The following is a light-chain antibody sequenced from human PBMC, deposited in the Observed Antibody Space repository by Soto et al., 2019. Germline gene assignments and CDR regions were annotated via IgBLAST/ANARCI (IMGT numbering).Light chain of an antibody. Sequence: EDVLTQSPATLSLSPGERATLSCRASQYIDIYLAWYQQKPGQAPRLLIYDASKRATDIPARFSGRGSGTDFTLTISSLEPEDSALYYCQQRSNWPLLTFGGGTTVEIK. V-gene: IGKV3-11*01. J-gene: IGKJ4*01. CDR2: DAS. CDR3: QQRSNWPLLT. CDR1: QYIDIY.